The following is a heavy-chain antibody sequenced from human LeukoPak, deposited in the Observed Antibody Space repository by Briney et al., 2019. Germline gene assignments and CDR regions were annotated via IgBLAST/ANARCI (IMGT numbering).Heavy chain of an antibody. CDR2: INPNSGGT. D-gene: IGHD3-3*01. CDR1: GYTFTGYY. CDR3: ARTAVRITIFGVVPNWFDP. V-gene: IGHV1-2*06. Sequence: ASVKVSCKASGYTFTGYYTHWVRQAPGQGLEWMGRINPNSGGTNYAQKFQGRVTMTRDTSISTAYMELSRLRSDDTAVYYCARTAVRITIFGVVPNWFDPWGQGTLVTVSS. J-gene: IGHJ5*02.